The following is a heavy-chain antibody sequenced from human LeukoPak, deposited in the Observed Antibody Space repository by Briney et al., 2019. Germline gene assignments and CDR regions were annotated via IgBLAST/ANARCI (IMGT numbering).Heavy chain of an antibody. J-gene: IGHJ5*02. CDR3: AREREDYYDSSGYKT. Sequence: SETLSLTCTVSGGSISSGDYYWSWIRQPPGKGLEWIGYIYYSGSPYYNPSLKSRVTISVATSKNQFSLKLRSVTAADTAVYYCAREREDYYDSSGYKTWGQGTLVTVSS. V-gene: IGHV4-30-4*01. CDR2: IYYSGSP. D-gene: IGHD3-22*01. CDR1: GGSISSGDYY.